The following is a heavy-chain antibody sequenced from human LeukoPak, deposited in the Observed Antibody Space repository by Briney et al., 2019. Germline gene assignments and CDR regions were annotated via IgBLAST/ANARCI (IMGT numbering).Heavy chain of an antibody. CDR3: ARDPIITPYFDY. J-gene: IGHJ4*02. V-gene: IGHV4-30-4*01. Sequence: PSQTLSLTCTVSGGSISSGDYYWSWIRQPPGKGLEWIGYIYYSGSTYYNPSLKSRVTISVDTSKNQFSLKLSSVTAADTAVYYCARDPIITPYFDYWGQGTLVTVSS. CDR2: IYYSGST. D-gene: IGHD1-14*01. CDR1: GGSISSGDYY.